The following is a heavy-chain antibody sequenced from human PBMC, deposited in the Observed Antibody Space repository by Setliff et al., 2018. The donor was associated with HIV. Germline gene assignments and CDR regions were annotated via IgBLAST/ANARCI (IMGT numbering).Heavy chain of an antibody. CDR1: GGSISSYY. Sequence: SETLSLTCTVSGGSISSYYWSWIRQPPGKGLEWIGYIYYSGSTNYNPSLKSRVTMSVDTSKNQFSLKLSSVTAADTAVYYCARNPCSGGSCPDAFDIWGQGTMVTVSS. CDR2: IYYSGST. J-gene: IGHJ3*02. V-gene: IGHV4-59*12. D-gene: IGHD2-15*01. CDR3: ARNPCSGGSCPDAFDI.